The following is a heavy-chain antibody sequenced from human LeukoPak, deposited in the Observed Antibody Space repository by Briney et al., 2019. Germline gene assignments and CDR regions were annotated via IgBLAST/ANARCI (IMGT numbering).Heavy chain of an antibody. D-gene: IGHD1-26*01. V-gene: IGHV4-61*02. CDR1: GGSISSGSYY. J-gene: IGHJ3*02. Sequence: SQTLALTCTVSGGSISSGSYYWSWIRQPAGKGLEWIGRIYTSGSTNYNPSLKSRVTISVDTSKNQFSLKLSSVTAADTAVYYCARLQKRWDLAFDIWGQGTMVTVSS. CDR2: IYTSGST. CDR3: ARLQKRWDLAFDI.